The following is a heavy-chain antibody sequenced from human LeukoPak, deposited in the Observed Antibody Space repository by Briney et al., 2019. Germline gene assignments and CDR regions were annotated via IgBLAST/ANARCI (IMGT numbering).Heavy chain of an antibody. Sequence: GGSLRLSCTASGFTFGDYAMSWVRQAPGKGLEWVGFIRSKAYGGTTEYAASVKGRFTISRDDSKSIAYLQMNSLKTEDTAVYCCTRVGIWSGYYVNYFDYWGQGTLVTVSS. D-gene: IGHD3-3*01. CDR1: GFTFGDYA. V-gene: IGHV3-49*04. CDR2: IRSKAYGGTT. CDR3: TRVGIWSGYYVNYFDY. J-gene: IGHJ4*02.